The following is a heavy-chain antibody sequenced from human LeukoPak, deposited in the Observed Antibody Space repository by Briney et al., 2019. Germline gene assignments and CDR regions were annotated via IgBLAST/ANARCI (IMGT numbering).Heavy chain of an antibody. D-gene: IGHD6-13*01. Sequence: GGSLRLSCAASGFTFSDYYMNWVRQAPGKGLEWVSSISSSSTIYYADSVKGRFTISRHNSKNTLYLQMNSLRAEDTAVYYCAREAAGSDYYDGMDVWGKGTTVTASS. V-gene: IGHV3-69-1*01. J-gene: IGHJ6*04. CDR2: ISSSSTI. CDR3: AREAAGSDYYDGMDV. CDR1: GFTFSDYY.